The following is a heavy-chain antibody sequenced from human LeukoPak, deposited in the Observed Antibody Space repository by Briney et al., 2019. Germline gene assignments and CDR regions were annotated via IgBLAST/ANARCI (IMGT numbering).Heavy chain of an antibody. CDR3: AGEPGIAAAGNI. V-gene: IGHV4-34*01. CDR2: INHSGST. Sequence: PSETLSLTCAVYGGSFSGYYWSWIRQPPGKGLEWIGEINHSGSTNYNPSLKSRVTISVDTSKNQFSLKLSSVTAADTAVYYCAGEPGIAAAGNIWGQGTLATVSS. D-gene: IGHD6-13*01. J-gene: IGHJ4*02. CDR1: GGSFSGYY.